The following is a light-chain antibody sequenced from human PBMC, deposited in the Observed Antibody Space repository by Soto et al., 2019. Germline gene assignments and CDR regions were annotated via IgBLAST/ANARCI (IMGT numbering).Light chain of an antibody. CDR2: DAS. CDR1: QSVHKW. J-gene: IGKJ2*01. CDR3: QQFHLAIT. Sequence: IQMTQSPSTLSASVGDRVTITCRASQSVHKWVACYQQKSGRAPMLLIYDASTLQSGVSSRFSGTGSWTDFSLSITSLQPDDFAIYYSQQFHLAITFGQRTRLELK. V-gene: IGKV1-5*01.